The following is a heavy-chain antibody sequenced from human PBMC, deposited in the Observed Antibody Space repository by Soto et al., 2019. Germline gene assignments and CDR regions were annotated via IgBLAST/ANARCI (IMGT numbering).Heavy chain of an antibody. D-gene: IGHD2-2*01. CDR1: GFTFSSYW. Sequence: GGSLRLSCAASGFTFSSYWMSWVRQAPGKGLEWVANIKQDGSEKYYVGALKYRFTISRDNANNSLYLQMNSLRAENTAVYYCASLPGYCSSTSCYPNYYYGMDGWGQGTTVTVSS. CDR2: IKQDGSEK. J-gene: IGHJ6*02. V-gene: IGHV3-7*01. CDR3: ASLPGYCSSTSCYPNYYYGMDG.